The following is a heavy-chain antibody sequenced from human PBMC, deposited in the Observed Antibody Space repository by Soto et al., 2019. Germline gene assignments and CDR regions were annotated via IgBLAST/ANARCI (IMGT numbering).Heavy chain of an antibody. CDR2: IGTAGDT. CDR3: ARGSVEGLTYYDILTGYYYYYYMDV. CDR1: GLTFSSYD. V-gene: IGHV3-13*01. J-gene: IGHJ6*03. Sequence: GGSLRLSCAASGLTFSSYDMHWVRQATGKGLEWVSAIGTAGDTYYPGSVKGRFTISRENAKNSLYLQMNSLGAGDTAVYYCARGSVEGLTYYDILTGYYYYYYMDVWGKGTTVTVSS. D-gene: IGHD3-9*01.